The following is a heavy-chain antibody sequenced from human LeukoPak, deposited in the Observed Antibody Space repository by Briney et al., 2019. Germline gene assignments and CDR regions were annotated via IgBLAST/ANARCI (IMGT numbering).Heavy chain of an antibody. J-gene: IGHJ4*02. CDR1: GFIFSSNS. V-gene: IGHV3-21*01. CDR3: ARPPSTSAWSNSVDD. CDR2: ISGSSSNK. Sequence: GGSLRLSCAASGFIFSSNSMNCVRQAPGKGLEWVASISGSSSNKYYADSVQGRFTISRDNAKNSLYLQMGSLRAEDTAVYYCARPPSTSAWSNSVDDWGQGTLVTVSS. D-gene: IGHD6-19*01.